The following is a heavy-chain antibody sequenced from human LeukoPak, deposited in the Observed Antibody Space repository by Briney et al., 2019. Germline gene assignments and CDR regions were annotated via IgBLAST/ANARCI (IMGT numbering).Heavy chain of an antibody. CDR1: GGSINSDY. CDR3: ARGGDYFDSSRFYSFDY. CDR2: IYYSGST. D-gene: IGHD3-22*01. V-gene: IGHV4-59*08. Sequence: SETLSLTCTVSGGSINSDYWSWIRQPPGKGLEWIGYIYYSGSTIYNPSLKSRVTISLDTSKNQFSLKMRSVTAADKAVYYCARGGDYFDSSRFYSFDYWGQGILVTVSS. J-gene: IGHJ4*02.